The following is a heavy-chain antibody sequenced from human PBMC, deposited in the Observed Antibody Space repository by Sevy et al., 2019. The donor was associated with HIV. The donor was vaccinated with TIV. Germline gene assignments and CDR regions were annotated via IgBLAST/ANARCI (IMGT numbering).Heavy chain of an antibody. CDR2: ISSSGRST. V-gene: IGHV3-23*01. Sequence: GGSLRLSCAASGFTFSSYAMNWVRQAPGKGLEWVSSISSSGRSTYYAHSVEGRFTISRDNAKKSLYLQMNSLRTEDTAVYYCARDCSSTTCLWGMDVWGQGTTVTVSS. CDR1: GFTFSSYA. D-gene: IGHD2-2*01. J-gene: IGHJ6*02. CDR3: ARDCSSTTCLWGMDV.